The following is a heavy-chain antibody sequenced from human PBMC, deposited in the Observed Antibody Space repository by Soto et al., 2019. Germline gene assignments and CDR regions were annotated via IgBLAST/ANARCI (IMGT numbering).Heavy chain of an antibody. CDR1: GGSISSYY. CDR2: IYYSGST. Sequence: ETLALTCTVSGGSISSYYWSWIRQPPGKGLEWIGDIYYSGSTNYNPSLKSRVTISVDTSKNQFSLKLSSVTAADTAVYYCARDTSYSYYYGMDVWGQGTTVPVS. V-gene: IGHV4-59*01. CDR3: ARDTSYSYYYGMDV. J-gene: IGHJ6*02.